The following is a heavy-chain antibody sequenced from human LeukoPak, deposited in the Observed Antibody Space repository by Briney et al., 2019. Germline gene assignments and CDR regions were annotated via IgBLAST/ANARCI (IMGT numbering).Heavy chain of an antibody. Sequence: PSETLSLTCTVSGGSISTYYWSWIRQPPGKGLEWIGYVYYCGTTNYNPSLRSRVTISVDTSKNQFSLELTSVTAADTAVYYCARRGYFDYWGQGTLVTVSS. J-gene: IGHJ4*02. CDR3: ARRGYFDY. CDR1: GGSISTYY. CDR2: VYYCGTT. V-gene: IGHV4-59*08.